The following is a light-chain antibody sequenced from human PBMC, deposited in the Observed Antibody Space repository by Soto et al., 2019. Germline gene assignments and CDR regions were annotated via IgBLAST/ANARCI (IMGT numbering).Light chain of an antibody. CDR2: KAS. Sequence: DIQMTQSPSTLSASVGDRVIITCRASQSISSWLAWYQQKPGKAPNLLIYKASALKSGVPSRFSGSGSGTEFTLTISSLQPDYFATYYRQQYDNDLWTFGQGTKVEIK. V-gene: IGKV1-5*03. J-gene: IGKJ1*01. CDR1: QSISSW. CDR3: QQYDNDLWT.